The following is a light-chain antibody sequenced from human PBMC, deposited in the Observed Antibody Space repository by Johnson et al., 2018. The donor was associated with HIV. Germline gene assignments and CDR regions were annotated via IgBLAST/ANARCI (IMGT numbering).Light chain of an antibody. V-gene: IGLV1-51*01. CDR2: DNN. CDR3: GTLDSSLTVYV. CDR1: SSNVGNNY. J-gene: IGLJ1*01. Sequence: QSVLTQPPSVSAAPGQKVTISCSGSSSNVGNNYVSWFQQLPGTAPKLLIYDNNERPSGIPDRFAGSKSGTSATLGITGLQPGDEADYYCGTLDSSLTVYVFGTGTKVTVL.